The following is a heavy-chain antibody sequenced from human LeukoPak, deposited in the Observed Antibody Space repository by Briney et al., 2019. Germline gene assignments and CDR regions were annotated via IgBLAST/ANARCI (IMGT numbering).Heavy chain of an antibody. CDR3: AKDWDYYDSSGYYFISAPFDY. D-gene: IGHD3-22*01. Sequence: GGSLRLSCAASGFMFSSYGMSWARQAPGKGLEWVSVISGSGGSTYYADSVKGRFTISRDNSKNTLYLQMNSLRAEDTAVYYCAKDWDYYDSSGYYFISAPFDYWGQGTLVTVSS. V-gene: IGHV3-23*01. J-gene: IGHJ4*02. CDR2: ISGSGGST. CDR1: GFMFSSYG.